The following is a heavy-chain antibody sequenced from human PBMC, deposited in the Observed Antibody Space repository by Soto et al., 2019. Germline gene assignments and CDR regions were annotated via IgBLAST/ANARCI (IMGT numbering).Heavy chain of an antibody. J-gene: IGHJ6*02. CDR2: ISYEGSNT. CDR1: GFSFDTYG. Sequence: GGSLRLSCVASGFSFDTYGIHWVRQAPGKGLQWVALISYEGSNTYYADSVRGRFTISRDNSKNTLYLQMNTLRPEDTGVYYCARVTPGNNLYYFSGLDFWGQGTSVTV. CDR3: ARVTPGNNLYYFSGLDF. V-gene: IGHV3-30-3*01. D-gene: IGHD1-1*01.